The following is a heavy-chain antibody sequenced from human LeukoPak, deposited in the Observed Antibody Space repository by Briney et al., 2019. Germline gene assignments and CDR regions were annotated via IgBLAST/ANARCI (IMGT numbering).Heavy chain of an antibody. CDR1: GYTFTSYD. V-gene: IGHV1-8*01. D-gene: IGHD5-12*01. CDR2: MNPNSGNT. Sequence: ASVKVSCKASGYTFTSYDINWVRQATGQGLEWMGWMNPNSGNTGYAQKFQGRVTMTRNTSISTAYMELSSLRSEDTAVYYCARGQVATIGNAFDIWGQGTMVTVSS. CDR3: ARGQVATIGNAFDI. J-gene: IGHJ3*02.